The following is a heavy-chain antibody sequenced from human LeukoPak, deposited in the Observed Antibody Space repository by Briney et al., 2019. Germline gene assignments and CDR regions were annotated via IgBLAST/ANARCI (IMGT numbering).Heavy chain of an antibody. D-gene: IGHD4-23*01. J-gene: IGHJ4*02. CDR1: GYTFTSYA. Sequence: ASVKVSCKASGYTFTSYAMHWVRQAPGQRLEWMGWINAGNGNTKYSQKFQGRVTITRDTSASTAYMELSSLRSEDTAVYYCARDRSMTTVVTGDYWGQGTLVTVSS. V-gene: IGHV1-3*01. CDR3: ARDRSMTTVVTGDY. CDR2: INAGNGNT.